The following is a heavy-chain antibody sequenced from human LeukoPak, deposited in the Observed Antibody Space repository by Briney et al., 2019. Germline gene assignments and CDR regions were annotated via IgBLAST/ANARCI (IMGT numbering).Heavy chain of an antibody. CDR3: GKDSDSGTYMDV. Sequence: GGSLRLSRAASGFIFDDYAMHWVRQAPGKGLKWVSLISGDGGTTYYADSVRGRFTMSRDSSKNSLYLQMNSLRSEDTALYYCGKDSDSGTYMDVWGKGTMVTVSS. J-gene: IGHJ6*03. CDR1: GFIFDDYA. V-gene: IGHV3-43*02. CDR2: ISGDGGTT. D-gene: IGHD3-10*01.